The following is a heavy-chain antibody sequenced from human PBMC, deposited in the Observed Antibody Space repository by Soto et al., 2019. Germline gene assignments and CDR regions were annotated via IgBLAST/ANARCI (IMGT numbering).Heavy chain of an antibody. CDR1: GFTFSSYG. CDR2: IWYDGSNK. D-gene: IGHD5-12*01. CDR3: ARDGGCRDGYTAGCNGFDP. J-gene: IGHJ5*02. V-gene: IGHV3-33*01. Sequence: QVQLVESGGGVVQPGRSLRLSCAASGFTFSSYGMHWVRQAPGKGLEWVAVIWYDGSNKYYADSVKGRFTISRDNSKNALYLQMTSMRAEDRAVYYCARDGGCRDGYTAGCNGFDPWGQGTLVTVSS.